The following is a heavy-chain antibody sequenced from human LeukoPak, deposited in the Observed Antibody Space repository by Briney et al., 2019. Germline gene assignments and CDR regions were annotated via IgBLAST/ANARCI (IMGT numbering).Heavy chain of an antibody. CDR3: AKKFSRSAAGTVHY. CDR2: ISGSGGST. V-gene: IGHV3-23*01. Sequence: GGSLRLSCAASGFTFSSYAMSWVRQAPGKGLEWASAISGSGGSTYYADSVKGRFTISRDNSKNTLYLQMNSLRAEDTAVYYCAKKFSRSAAGTVHYWGQGTLVTVSS. J-gene: IGHJ4*02. CDR1: GFTFSSYA. D-gene: IGHD6-13*01.